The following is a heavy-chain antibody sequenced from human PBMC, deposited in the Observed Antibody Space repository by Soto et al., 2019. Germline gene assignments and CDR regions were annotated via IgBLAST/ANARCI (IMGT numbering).Heavy chain of an antibody. J-gene: IGHJ6*02. CDR1: GFDFGSFG. CDR2: IVVASGRT. V-gene: IGHV1-58*02. CDR3: SADHPHTAIGRPV. Sequence: SVKVSCKASGFDFGSFGIQFLRQTRGRGLEWIGWIVVASGRTNYARQFQGRVAFSRDMSSTTAYMDLYDLKSDDTAVYFCSADHPHTAIGRPVWGQGTTVTVSS.